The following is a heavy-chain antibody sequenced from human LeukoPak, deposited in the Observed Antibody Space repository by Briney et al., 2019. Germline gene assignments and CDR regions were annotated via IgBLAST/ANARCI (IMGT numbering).Heavy chain of an antibody. Sequence: SETLSLTCTVSGGSISSYYWNWIRQPPGRGLEWIAYIYYSGSTNYNPSLKSRVTISVDTSKNQFSLKLSSVTAADTAVYYCARDGPYNWNYSAYLYYFDYWGQGTLVTVSS. V-gene: IGHV4-59*12. D-gene: IGHD1-7*01. CDR2: IYYSGST. J-gene: IGHJ4*02. CDR3: ARDGPYNWNYSAYLYYFDY. CDR1: GGSISSYY.